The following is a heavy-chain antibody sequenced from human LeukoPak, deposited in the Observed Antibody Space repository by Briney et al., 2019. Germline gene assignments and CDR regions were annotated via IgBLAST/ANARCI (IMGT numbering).Heavy chain of an antibody. CDR3: ARHKSSGSYPPDY. Sequence: PSETLSLTCAASGGSIISYFRSWIRQPPGKRLEWIGHVYFSGSTNYNPSLESRVTISVDTSKNQFSLTLSSVTAADTAVYYCARHKSSGSYPPDYWGQGILVSVSS. J-gene: IGHJ4*02. CDR1: GGSIISYF. D-gene: IGHD3-22*01. V-gene: IGHV4-59*08. CDR2: VYFSGST.